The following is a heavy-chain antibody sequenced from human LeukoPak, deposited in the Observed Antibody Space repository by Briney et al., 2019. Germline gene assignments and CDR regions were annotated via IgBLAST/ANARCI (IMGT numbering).Heavy chain of an antibody. CDR1: GVTFRGYW. CDR3: ARDTSPKFSDTKSYYDAFDV. D-gene: IGHD2-8*01. Sequence: PGGSLRLSCALSGVTFRGYWMICVRETPGQGLGWVANINGDGRERHYVDSVEGRFTISRDNAKNSLYLQMSSLRVEDTAVYYCARDTSPKFSDTKSYYDAFDVWGQGTMVTVSS. V-gene: IGHV3-7*01. J-gene: IGHJ3*01. CDR2: INGDGRER.